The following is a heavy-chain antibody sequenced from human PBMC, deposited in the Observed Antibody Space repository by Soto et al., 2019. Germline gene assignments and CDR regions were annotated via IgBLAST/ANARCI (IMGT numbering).Heavy chain of an antibody. V-gene: IGHV4-59*01. CDR1: GGSISSYY. D-gene: IGHD3-3*01. CDR3: ARDMGYDLWSGGDYYYYGMDV. CDR2: IYYSGST. Sequence: SETLSLTCTVSGGSISSYYWSWIRQPPGKGLEWIGYIYYSGSTNYNPSLKSRVTISVDTSKNQFSLMLSSVAAADTAVYYCARDMGYDLWSGGDYYYYGMDVWGQGTTVTVSS. J-gene: IGHJ6*02.